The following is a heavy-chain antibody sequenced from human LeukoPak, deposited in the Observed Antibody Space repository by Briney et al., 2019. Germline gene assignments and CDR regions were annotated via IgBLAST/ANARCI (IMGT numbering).Heavy chain of an antibody. CDR3: ARDSSSWGDNWFDP. CDR2: ISAYNGNT. V-gene: IGHV1-18*01. D-gene: IGHD6-13*01. Sequence: GASVKVSCKASGYTFTSYGISWVRQAPGQGLEWMGWISAYNGNTNYAQKLQGRVTMTTDTSTSTAYMELRSLRSDDTAVYYCARDSSSWGDNWFDPWGQGTLVTVSS. J-gene: IGHJ5*02. CDR1: GYTFTSYG.